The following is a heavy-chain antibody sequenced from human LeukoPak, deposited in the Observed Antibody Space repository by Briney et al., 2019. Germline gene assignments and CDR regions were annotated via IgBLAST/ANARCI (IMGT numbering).Heavy chain of an antibody. CDR1: GFTFSSYW. Sequence: GGSLRLSCAASGFTFSSYWMSWVRQAPGKGLEWVANIKKDGSEKYSVDSVKGRFTISRDNAKTSLYLQMNSLRAEDTGVYYCARQLSGITGYTYGRGIDYWGQGTLVTVSS. V-gene: IGHV3-7*01. D-gene: IGHD5-18*01. CDR3: ARQLSGITGYTYGRGIDY. J-gene: IGHJ4*02. CDR2: IKKDGSEK.